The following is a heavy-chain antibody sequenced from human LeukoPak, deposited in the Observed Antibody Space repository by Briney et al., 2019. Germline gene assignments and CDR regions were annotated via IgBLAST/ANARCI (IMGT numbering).Heavy chain of an antibody. CDR3: ARDIGSSSWSTYYYYYYMDV. CDR1: GYTFTGYY. Sequence: ASVKVSCKASGYTFTGYYMHWVRQAPGQGLEWMGWINPNSGGTNYAQKLQGRVTMTTDTSTCTAYMELRSLRSDDTAVYYCARDIGSSSWSTYYYYYYMDVWGKGTTVTVSS. CDR2: INPNSGGT. V-gene: IGHV1-2*02. J-gene: IGHJ6*03. D-gene: IGHD6-13*01.